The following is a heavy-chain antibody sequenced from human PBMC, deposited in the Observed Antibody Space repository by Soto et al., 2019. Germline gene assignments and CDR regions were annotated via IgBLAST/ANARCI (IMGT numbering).Heavy chain of an antibody. CDR1: GGSISGYF. D-gene: IGHD6-13*01. CDR2: ISHTGIT. V-gene: IGHV4-59*01. J-gene: IGHJ5*02. CDR3: ARDRSGAAAGNLDWFDP. Sequence: SETLSLTCTVSGGSISGYFWTWIRQPPGKGLEWIGYISHTGITNYNSSLKSRVTMSVDTSKNQFSLRVSSLTAADTAVYYCARDRSGAAAGNLDWFDPWGQGTLVTVSS.